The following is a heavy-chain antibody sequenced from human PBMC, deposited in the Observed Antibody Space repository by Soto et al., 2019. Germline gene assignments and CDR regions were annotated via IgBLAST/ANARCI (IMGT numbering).Heavy chain of an antibody. Sequence: ASVKVSCKASGYTFTSYAMHWVRQAPGQRLEWMGWINAGNGNTKYSQKFQGRVTITRDTSASTAYMELSSLRSEDTAVYYCARGCQVRTKCNIPFDYWGQGTLVTVSS. CDR2: INAGNGNT. V-gene: IGHV1-3*01. CDR3: ARGCQVRTKCNIPFDY. D-gene: IGHD2-2*01. CDR1: GYTFTSYA. J-gene: IGHJ4*02.